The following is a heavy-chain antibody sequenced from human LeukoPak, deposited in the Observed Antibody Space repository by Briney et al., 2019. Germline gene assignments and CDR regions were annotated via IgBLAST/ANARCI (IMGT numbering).Heavy chain of an antibody. J-gene: IGHJ4*02. CDR1: GGSISSYY. V-gene: IGHV4-59*08. CDR2: IYYSGST. Sequence: PSETLSLTCTVSGGSISSYYWSWIRQPPGKGLEWIGYIYYSGSTNYNPSLKSRVTISVDTSKNQFSLKLSSVTAADTGVYYCARHGWFGVPGSYYFDYWGQGTLVTVSS. D-gene: IGHD3-10*01. CDR3: ARHGWFGVPGSYYFDY.